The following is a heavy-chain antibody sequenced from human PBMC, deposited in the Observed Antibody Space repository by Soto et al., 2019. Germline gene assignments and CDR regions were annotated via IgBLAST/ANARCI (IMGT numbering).Heavy chain of an antibody. J-gene: IGHJ5*02. CDR2: IYPGDSDT. D-gene: IGHD6-13*01. CDR3: ASTSIAAAGKDYNWFDP. CDR1: GYRFTSYW. V-gene: IGHV5-51*01. Sequence: PGESLKISCKGSGYRFTSYWIGWVRQMPGKGLEWMGIIYPGDSDTRYSPSFQGQVTISADKSISTAYLQWSSLKASDTAMHYCASTSIAAAGKDYNWFDPWGQGTLVTVSS.